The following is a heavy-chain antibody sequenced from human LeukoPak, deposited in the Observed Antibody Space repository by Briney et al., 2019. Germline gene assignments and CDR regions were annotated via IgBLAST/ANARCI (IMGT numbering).Heavy chain of an antibody. V-gene: IGHV1-46*01. CDR1: GYTITTYG. CDR3: ARGGVLRFLEHLDY. J-gene: IGHJ4*02. Sequence: GATVKVSCKASGYTITTYGINWVRQAPGQGLEWMGIINPSGGSTTYAQKFQGRVTMTRDTSTSTVYMELSSLRSEDTAVYYCARGGVLRFLEHLDYWGQGTLVTVSS. CDR2: INPSGGST. D-gene: IGHD3-3*01.